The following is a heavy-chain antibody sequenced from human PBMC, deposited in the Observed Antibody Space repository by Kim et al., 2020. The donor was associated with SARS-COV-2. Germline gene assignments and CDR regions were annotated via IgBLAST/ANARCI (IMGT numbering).Heavy chain of an antibody. Sequence: YCGDPEEGLFTVSRDHPKNTLYLQMNSLRAEDTAVYYCASGPYDGSGYGDWGQGTLVTVSS. CDR3: ASGPYDGSGYGD. D-gene: IGHD3-22*01. J-gene: IGHJ4*02. V-gene: IGHV3-23*01.